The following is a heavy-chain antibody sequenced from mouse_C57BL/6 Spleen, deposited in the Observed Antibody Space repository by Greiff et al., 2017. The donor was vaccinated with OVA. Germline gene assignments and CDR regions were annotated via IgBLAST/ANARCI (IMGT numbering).Heavy chain of an antibody. V-gene: IGHV5-12*01. CDR1: GFTFSDYY. D-gene: IGHD1-1*01. J-gene: IGHJ1*03. Sequence: EVKVVESGGGLVQPGGSLKLSCVASGFTFSDYYMYWVRQTPEKRLEWVAYISNGGGRTYYPDTVKGRFTMSTDNAKNTLYLQMSSLKSEDTAVYYCARGGYYNWYFDVWGTGTTVTVSS. CDR2: ISNGGGRT. CDR3: ARGGYYNWYFDV.